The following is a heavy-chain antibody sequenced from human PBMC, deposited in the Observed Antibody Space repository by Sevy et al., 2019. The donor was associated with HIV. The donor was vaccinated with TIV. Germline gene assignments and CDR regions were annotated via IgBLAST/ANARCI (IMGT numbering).Heavy chain of an antibody. V-gene: IGHV1-2*02. CDR2: INPNSGGT. CDR1: GYTFTGYY. CDR3: TRSAAEAKNFYCGGDCYSDY. D-gene: IGHD2-21*02. Sequence: ASVKVSCKASGYTFTGYYLHWVRQAPGQGLEWMGWINPNSGGTNYAPKFQGRVTMTRDTSISTASMERSRLRSDDTAGYYCTRSAAEAKNFYCGGDCYSDYWGQGTLVTVSS. J-gene: IGHJ4*02.